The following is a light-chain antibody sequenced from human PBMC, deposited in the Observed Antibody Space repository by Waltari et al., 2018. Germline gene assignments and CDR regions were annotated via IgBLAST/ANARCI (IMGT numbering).Light chain of an antibody. Sequence: QSVLTQPPSASGTPGQRATISCSGGSSNIGSNYVHWYQQHPGTAPQPLLYRNNQRPSGVPDRFSGSKSGTSASLAISGLRSEDEADYYCAAWDDSLSGHWVFGGGTKLTVL. CDR3: AAWDDSLSGHWV. J-gene: IGLJ3*02. CDR2: RNN. V-gene: IGLV1-47*01. CDR1: SSNIGSNY.